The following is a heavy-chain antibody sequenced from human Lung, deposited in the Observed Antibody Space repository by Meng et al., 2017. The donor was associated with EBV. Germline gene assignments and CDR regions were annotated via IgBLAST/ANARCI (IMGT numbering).Heavy chain of an antibody. CDR3: SHSGDQVTIDY. D-gene: IGHD3-10*01. V-gene: IGHV2-5*02. CDR2: IYWDDDK. CDR1: GFSLSTSGVG. Sequence: QITFKESGXTLMKXXXTLTLTCTFSGFSLSTSGVGVGWIRQPPGKALEWLALIYWDDDKRYSPSLKSRLTITKDTSKNQVVLTMTNMDPVDTATYYCSHSGDQVTIDYWGQGTLVTVSS. J-gene: IGHJ4*02.